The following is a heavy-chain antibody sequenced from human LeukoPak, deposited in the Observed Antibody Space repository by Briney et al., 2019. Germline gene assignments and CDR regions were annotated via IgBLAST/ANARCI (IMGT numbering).Heavy chain of an antibody. J-gene: IGHJ6*04. CDR1: GFTFSSYG. D-gene: IGHD6-6*01. V-gene: IGHV3-30*02. CDR2: IRYDGSNK. CDR3: ATVYSSSPGMDV. Sequence: GGSLRLSCAASGFTFSSYGMHWVRQAPGKGLEWVAFIRYDGSNKYYADSVKGRSTISRDNSKNTLYLQMNSLRAEDTAVYYCATVYSSSPGMDVWGKGTTVTVSS.